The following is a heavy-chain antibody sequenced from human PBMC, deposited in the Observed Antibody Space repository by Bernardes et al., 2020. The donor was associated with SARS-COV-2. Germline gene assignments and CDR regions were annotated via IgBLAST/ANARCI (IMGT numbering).Heavy chain of an antibody. J-gene: IGHJ4*02. CDR2: IVEDGSRE. Sequence: GGSLRLSCVGSGFSFNKFWMSWVRQAPGKGLEWVANIVEDGSRERYVASVEGRFSISRDNAKNSVHLEMNSLRAEDTAVYFCVSGYTSGGWGQGTLVTVSS. CDR3: VSGYTSGG. D-gene: IGHD5-12*01. CDR1: GFSFNKFW. V-gene: IGHV3-7*03.